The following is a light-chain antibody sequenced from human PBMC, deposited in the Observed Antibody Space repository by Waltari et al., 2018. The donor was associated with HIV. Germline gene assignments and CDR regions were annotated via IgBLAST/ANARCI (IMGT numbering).Light chain of an antibody. CDR3: AAWDVSLSGWV. J-gene: IGLJ3*02. CDR2: RNN. CDR1: TSNIGSKF. V-gene: IGLV1-47*01. Sequence: SVLTQPPSTSGTPGQKVTISCSGSTSNIGSKFVYWYQQFPGTAPKLLIYRNNGLPSGVPDRFSGSKSGIAASLAITGLRSEDEADYYCAAWDVSLSGWVFGGGTKLTVL.